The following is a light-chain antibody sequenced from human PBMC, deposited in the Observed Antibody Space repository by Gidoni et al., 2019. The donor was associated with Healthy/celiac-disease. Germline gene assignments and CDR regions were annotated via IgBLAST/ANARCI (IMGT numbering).Light chain of an antibody. Sequence: EIVLTQSTATLSLSPGERATLSCRASQSVSSYLAWYQQKPGQAPRLLIYDASNRATGIPARFSGSGSGTAFTLTISSLEPEDFAVYYCQQRSNWPPLVTFGPGTKVDIK. CDR2: DAS. J-gene: IGKJ3*01. CDR3: QQRSNWPPLVT. CDR1: QSVSSY. V-gene: IGKV3-11*01.